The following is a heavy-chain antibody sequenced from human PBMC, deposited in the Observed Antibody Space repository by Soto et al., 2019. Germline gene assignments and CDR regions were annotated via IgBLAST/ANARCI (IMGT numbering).Heavy chain of an antibody. CDR2: ISSSSSTI. J-gene: IGHJ4*02. CDR3: ARGSSVAGILY. CDR1: GFTCRSYR. V-gene: IGHV3-48*02. Sequence: PGATLSLYCAASGFTCRSYRMHWVRSAPRKGLEVVSYISSSSSTIYHTDSVKGRFNISRDNAKNAMYLQMNSLRDDDTAVYYGARGSSVAGILYWRQG. D-gene: IGHD6-19*01.